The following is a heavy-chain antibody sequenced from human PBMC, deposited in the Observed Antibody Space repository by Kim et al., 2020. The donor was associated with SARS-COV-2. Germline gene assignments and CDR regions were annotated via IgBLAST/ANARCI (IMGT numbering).Heavy chain of an antibody. CDR1: GFTFSSYA. CDR3: AKRFGSRSPEGVY. Sequence: GGSLRLSCAASGFTFSSYAMSWVRQAPGKGLEWVSAISDSGGSTYYADSVKGRFTISRDNSKNTLYVQMNSLRAEDTAVYYCAKRFGSRSPEGVYWGQGTLVTVSS. D-gene: IGHD6-13*01. CDR2: ISDSGGST. V-gene: IGHV3-23*01. J-gene: IGHJ4*02.